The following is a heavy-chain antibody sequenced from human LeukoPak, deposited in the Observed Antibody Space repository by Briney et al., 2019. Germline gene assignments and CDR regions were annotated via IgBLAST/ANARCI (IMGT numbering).Heavy chain of an antibody. CDR1: GGSISSGSYY. V-gene: IGHV4-61*09. Sequence: SETLSLTCTVSGGSISSGSYYWSWIRQPAGKGLEWIGHIYSGGSTNHNPSLKSRVTISVDTSKNQFSLKLSSVTAADTAVYYCARDRSVGIYYFDYWGQGTLVTVS. J-gene: IGHJ4*02. CDR3: ARDRSVGIYYFDY. CDR2: IYSGGST. D-gene: IGHD1-26*01.